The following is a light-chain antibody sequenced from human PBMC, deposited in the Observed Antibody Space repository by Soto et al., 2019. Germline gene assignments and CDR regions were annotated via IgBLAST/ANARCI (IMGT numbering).Light chain of an antibody. CDR2: HNS. CDR1: SSNIGAGND. Sequence: QSVLTQPPSVSGAPGQRVTISCTGSSSNIGAGNDVHWYRQLPGTAPKLLIYHNSNRPSAVPDRFSGAKSGTSASLAITGLQAEDEDDYYCQSYDSSRSGEVFGGGTKLTVL. CDR3: QSYDSSRSGEV. V-gene: IGLV1-40*01. J-gene: IGLJ2*01.